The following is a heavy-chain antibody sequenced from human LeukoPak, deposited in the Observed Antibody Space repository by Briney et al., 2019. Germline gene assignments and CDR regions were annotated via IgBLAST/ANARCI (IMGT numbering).Heavy chain of an antibody. Sequence: PGGSLRLSCEASGFTVSSNYMSWVRQAPGKGLEWVSVIYSCGSTYYADSVKGRFTISRGNSKNTLHLQMNSLRPEDTTVYYCARAYTVAGTRTFDYWGQGTLVTVSS. CDR3: ARAYTVAGTRTFDY. V-gene: IGHV3-66*01. CDR1: GFTVSSNY. CDR2: IYSCGST. J-gene: IGHJ4*02. D-gene: IGHD6-19*01.